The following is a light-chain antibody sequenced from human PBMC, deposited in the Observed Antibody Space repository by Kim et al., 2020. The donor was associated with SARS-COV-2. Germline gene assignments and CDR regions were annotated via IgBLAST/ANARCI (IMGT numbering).Light chain of an antibody. Sequence: EIVLTQSPGTLSLSPGERATLSCRASQSVSNSYLAWYQQKPGQAPRLLMYAASSRATGIPHRFSGSGSGTDFTLTISRLEPEDFAVYYCQQYGRSPWTFGQGTKVDIK. V-gene: IGKV3-20*01. CDR1: QSVSNSY. CDR2: AAS. J-gene: IGKJ1*01. CDR3: QQYGRSPWT.